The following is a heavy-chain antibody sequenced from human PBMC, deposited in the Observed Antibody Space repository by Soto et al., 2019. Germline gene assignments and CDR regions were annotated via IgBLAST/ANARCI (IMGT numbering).Heavy chain of an antibody. J-gene: IGHJ6*02. D-gene: IGHD2-2*01. V-gene: IGHV3-30*18. Sequence: QVQLVESGGVVVQPGRSLRLPCAASGFTFSSYGMHWVRQAPGKGRGWVAVISYEGSNKYYADSVKGRCTISRDNSKNTLYLQMNSLRAEDTAVYYCAKVPAIVLVPAAMNYYYGMDVWGQGTTVTVSS. CDR1: GFTFSSYG. CDR3: AKVPAIVLVPAAMNYYYGMDV. CDR2: ISYEGSNK.